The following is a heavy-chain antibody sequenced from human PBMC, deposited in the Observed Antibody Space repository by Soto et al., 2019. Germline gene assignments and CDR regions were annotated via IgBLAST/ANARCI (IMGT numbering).Heavy chain of an antibody. CDR3: ARDTGLAPTVWGY. CDR2: VYHSGST. D-gene: IGHD7-27*01. V-gene: IGHV4-31*03. CDR1: GDSIRGGGHY. Sequence: SETLSLTCSVSGDSIRGGGHYWNWIRQFPGKGLEWIGYVYHSGSTHYNPSLRGRLTISIDTSKNQFSLRLISVTAADTALYYCARDTGLAPTVWGYWGQGTQVTVSS. J-gene: IGHJ4*03.